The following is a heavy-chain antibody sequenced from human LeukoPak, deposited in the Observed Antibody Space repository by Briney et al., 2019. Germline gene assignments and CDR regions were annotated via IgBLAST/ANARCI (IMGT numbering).Heavy chain of an antibody. Sequence: PSQTLSLTCAVYGGSFSGYYWSWIRQPPGRGLEWIGEINHSGSTNYNPSLKSRVTISVDTSKNQFSLKLSSVTAADTAVYYCASSLDYDFWSGYFSPHPPKNFDYWGQGTLVTVSS. CDR1: GGSFSGYY. CDR2: INHSGST. D-gene: IGHD3-3*01. J-gene: IGHJ4*02. V-gene: IGHV4-34*01. CDR3: ASSLDYDFWSGYFSPHPPKNFDY.